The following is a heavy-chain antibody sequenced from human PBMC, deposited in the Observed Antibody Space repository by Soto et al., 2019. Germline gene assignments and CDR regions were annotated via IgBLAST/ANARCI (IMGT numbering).Heavy chain of an antibody. D-gene: IGHD2-21*01. CDR1: GFTFNSYS. V-gene: IGHV3-21*01. Sequence: EVQLVESGGGLVKPGGSLRLSCAASGFTFNSYSMNWVRQAPGKGLEWVSSINYKSHIDYADSVKGRFTISRDNAKNSLYLQMNSLRAEDTAVYFCARDLIYAGYYYYMDVWGIGTTVTVSS. CDR2: INYKSHI. J-gene: IGHJ6*03. CDR3: ARDLIYAGYYYYMDV.